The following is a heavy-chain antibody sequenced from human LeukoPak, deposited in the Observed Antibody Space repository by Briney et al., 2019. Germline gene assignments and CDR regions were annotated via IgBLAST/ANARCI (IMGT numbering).Heavy chain of an antibody. Sequence: KPAETLSLTCTVSGGSISSYYWSWIRQPPGKGLEWIGYIYYSGSTNYNPSLKSRVTISVDTSKNQFSLKLSSVTAADTAVYYCARGGNSGYFIWGQGTLVTVSS. J-gene: IGHJ4*02. CDR1: GGSISSYY. V-gene: IGHV4-59*01. CDR2: IYYSGST. CDR3: ARGGNSGYFI. D-gene: IGHD5-12*01.